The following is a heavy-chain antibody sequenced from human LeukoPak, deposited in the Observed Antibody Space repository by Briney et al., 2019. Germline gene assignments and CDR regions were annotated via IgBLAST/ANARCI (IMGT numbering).Heavy chain of an antibody. CDR3: ARGGRTIFGVVSDY. Sequence: ASVKVSCKASGYTFTNYYMHWVRQAPGQGLEWMGMINPSGGSTSYAQQFQGRVTMTRDTSTSTVYMELSSLRYDDTAVYYCARGGRTIFGVVSDYWGQETLVTVSS. CDR1: GYTFTNYY. V-gene: IGHV1-46*01. CDR2: INPSGGST. D-gene: IGHD3-3*01. J-gene: IGHJ4*02.